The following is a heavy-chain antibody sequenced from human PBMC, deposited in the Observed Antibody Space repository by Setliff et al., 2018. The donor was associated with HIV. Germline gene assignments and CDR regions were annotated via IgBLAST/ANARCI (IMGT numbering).Heavy chain of an antibody. CDR3: ARDGPYYHDSSATDY. V-gene: IGHV1-8*02. CDR2: MNPNSGNT. CDR1: GGSFSSYG. D-gene: IGHD3-22*01. Sequence: ASVKVSCKASGGSFSSYGISWVRQATGKGLEWMGWMNPNSGNTGYAQKFQGRVTMTRNTSISTAYMELSSLRVEDTAVYYCARDGPYYHDSSATDYWGQGTLVTVSS. J-gene: IGHJ4*02.